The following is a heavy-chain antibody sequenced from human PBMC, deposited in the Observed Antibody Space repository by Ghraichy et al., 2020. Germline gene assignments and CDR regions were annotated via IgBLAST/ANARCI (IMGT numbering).Heavy chain of an antibody. V-gene: IGHV4-34*01. CDR3: AGSSWYVAEYFQH. CDR1: GESFSGYY. Sequence: SETLSLTCAVYGESFSGYYWSWIRQPPGKGLEWIGESNHSGSTNYNPSLKRRVTISVDTSKNQFSLKLSSVTAADTAVYYCAGSSWYVAEYFQHWGQGTLVTVSS. D-gene: IGHD6-13*01. CDR2: SNHSGST. J-gene: IGHJ1*01.